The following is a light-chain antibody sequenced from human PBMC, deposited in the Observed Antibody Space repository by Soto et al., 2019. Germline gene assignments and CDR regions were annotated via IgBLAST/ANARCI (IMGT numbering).Light chain of an antibody. CDR3: QQYGSSTGT. V-gene: IGKV3-20*01. CDR1: QSVSSSY. J-gene: IGKJ1*01. Sequence: IVLTQSPGTLSLSPGERATLSCGASQSVSSSYLAWYQQTPGQAPRLLMYGASSRATGIPDRFSVSVSGTDFTLTISRLQTEDCAVYYCQQYGSSTGTFGQGTKVDI. CDR2: GAS.